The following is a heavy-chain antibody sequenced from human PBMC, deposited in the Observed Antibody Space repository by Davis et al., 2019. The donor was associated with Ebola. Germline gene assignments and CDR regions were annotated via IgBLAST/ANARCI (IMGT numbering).Heavy chain of an antibody. CDR1: GGTFSSYA. CDR3: AASALAYCGGDCYSADAFDI. J-gene: IGHJ3*02. V-gene: IGHV1-8*02. CDR2: MNPNSGNT. Sequence: AASVKVSCKASGGTFSSYAISWVRQAPGQGLEWMGWMNPNSGNTGYAQKFQGRVTMTRNTSISTAYMELSSLRSEDTAVYYCAASALAYCGGDCYSADAFDIWGQGTMVTVSS. D-gene: IGHD2-21*02.